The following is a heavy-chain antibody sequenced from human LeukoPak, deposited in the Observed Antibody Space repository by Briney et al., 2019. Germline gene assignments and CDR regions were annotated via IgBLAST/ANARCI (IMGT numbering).Heavy chain of an antibody. Sequence: GGSLRLSCAASGFTFSSYSMNWVRQAPGKGLEWVSSISSSSSYIYYADSVKGRFTISRDNAKNSLYLQMNSLRAEDTAVDYCARDEGSGFDYWGQGTLVTVSS. D-gene: IGHD2-15*01. V-gene: IGHV3-21*01. CDR1: GFTFSSYS. CDR3: ARDEGSGFDY. CDR2: ISSSSSYI. J-gene: IGHJ4*02.